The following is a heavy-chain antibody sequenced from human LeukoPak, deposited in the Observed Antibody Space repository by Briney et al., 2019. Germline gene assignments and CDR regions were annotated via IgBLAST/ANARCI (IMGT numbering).Heavy chain of an antibody. CDR1: GFTFSSYS. V-gene: IGHV3-21*01. Sequence: PGGSLRLSCAASGFTFSSYSMNWVRQAPGKGLEWVSSISSSSSYTYYADSVKGRFTISRDNAKNSLYLQMNSLRAEDTAVYYCATIREVWGDYYYGMDVWGKGTTVTVSS. D-gene: IGHD3-10*01. CDR2: ISSSSSYT. J-gene: IGHJ6*04. CDR3: ATIREVWGDYYYGMDV.